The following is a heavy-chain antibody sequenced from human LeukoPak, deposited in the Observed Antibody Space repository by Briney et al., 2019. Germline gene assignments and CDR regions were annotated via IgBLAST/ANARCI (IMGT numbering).Heavy chain of an antibody. CDR3: ARANDYGTQGYYYGMDV. Sequence: SQTLSLTCTVSGGSISSGGYYWTWIRQHPGKGLEWIGYIYYSGSTYYNPSLKSRVTTSVDTSKNQFSLRLTSVTAADTAVFYCARANDYGTQGYYYGMDVWGQGTTVTVSS. J-gene: IGHJ6*02. V-gene: IGHV4-31*03. D-gene: IGHD4-17*01. CDR1: GGSISSGGYY. CDR2: IYYSGST.